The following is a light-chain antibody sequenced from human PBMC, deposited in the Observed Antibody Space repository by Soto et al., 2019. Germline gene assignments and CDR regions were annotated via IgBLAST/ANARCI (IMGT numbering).Light chain of an antibody. CDR1: QSLASH. CDR2: SAS. V-gene: IGKV1-39*01. J-gene: IGKJ2*01. CDR3: QQSYSYRP. Sequence: DIQMTKSPSSLSASVGDRVTITCRASQSLASHLNWYQQKPGKSPTLLIYSASTLEGRVPSRFSGGGSGTDFPLTISKLQPDDVATYFWQQSYSYRPLGQGTRVEIK.